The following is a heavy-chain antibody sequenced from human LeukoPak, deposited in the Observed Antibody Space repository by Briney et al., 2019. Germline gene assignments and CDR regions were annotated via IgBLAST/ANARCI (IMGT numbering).Heavy chain of an antibody. CDR2: INPNSGNT. CDR3: ATAGFGEFYYYYGMDV. V-gene: IGHV1-8*02. CDR1: GYTFTGYY. J-gene: IGHJ6*02. D-gene: IGHD3-10*01. Sequence: GASVKVSCKASGYTFTGYYMHWVRQAPGQGLEWMGWINPNSGNTGYAQKFQGRVTMTRNTSISTAYMELSSLRSEDTAVYYCATAGFGEFYYYYGMDVWGQGTTVTVSS.